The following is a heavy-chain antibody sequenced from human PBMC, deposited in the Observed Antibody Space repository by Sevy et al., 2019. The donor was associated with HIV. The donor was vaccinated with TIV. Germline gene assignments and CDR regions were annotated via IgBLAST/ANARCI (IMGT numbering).Heavy chain of an antibody. CDR3: TTDILVGEGIKLFDP. D-gene: IGHD1-20*01. Sequence: GGSLRLSCAASGFTFSNAWMSWVRQALGKGLEWVGRIKTKTDGGTTDYAAPVEGRFTISRDDSKKTMYLQMNSLKSEDTAVYYCTTDILVGEGIKLFDPWGQGTQVTVSS. J-gene: IGHJ5*02. CDR1: GFTFSNAW. CDR2: IKTKTDGGTT. V-gene: IGHV3-15*01.